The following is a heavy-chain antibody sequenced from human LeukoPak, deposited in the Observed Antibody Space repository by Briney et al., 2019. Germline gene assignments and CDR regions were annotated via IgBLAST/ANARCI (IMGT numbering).Heavy chain of an antibody. CDR2: INHSGST. CDR1: GYSISSGYY. CDR3: ARRDDSSGYHKIFDY. J-gene: IGHJ4*02. Sequence: MPSETLSLTCTVSGYSISSGYYWGWIRQPPGQGLEWIGEINHSGSTNYNPSLKSRVTISIDTSKNQFYLKLSSLTAADTAVYYCARRDDSSGYHKIFDYWGPGTLVTVSS. D-gene: IGHD3-22*01. V-gene: IGHV4-38-2*02.